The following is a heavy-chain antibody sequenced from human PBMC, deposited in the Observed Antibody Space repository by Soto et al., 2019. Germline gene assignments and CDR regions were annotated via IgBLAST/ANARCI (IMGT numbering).Heavy chain of an antibody. CDR1: GFTFSDYY. J-gene: IGHJ5*02. D-gene: IGHD2-2*01. V-gene: IGHV3-11*06. CDR3: ARAGVYGSSTSCPTLHFGP. Sequence: GGSLRLSCAASGFTFSDYYMSWIRQAPGKGLEWVSYISSSSSYTNYADSVKGRFTISRDNAKNSLYLQMNSLRAEDTAVYYCARAGVYGSSTSCPTLHFGPWGQGTLVTVAS. CDR2: ISSSSSYT.